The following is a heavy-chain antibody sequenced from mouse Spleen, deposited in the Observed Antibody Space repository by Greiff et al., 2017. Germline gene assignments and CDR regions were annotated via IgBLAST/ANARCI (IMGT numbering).Heavy chain of an antibody. V-gene: IGHV1-54*01. J-gene: IGHJ4*01. CDR3: ARGIGSSYAMDY. Sequence: VQLQQSGAELVRPGTSVKVSCKASGYAFTNYLIEWVKQRPGQGLEWIGVINPGSGGTNYNEKFKGKATLTADKSSSTAYMQLSSLTSEDSAVYFCARGIGSSYAMDYWGQGTSVTVSS. D-gene: IGHD1-1*01. CDR2: INPGSGGT. CDR1: GYAFTNYL.